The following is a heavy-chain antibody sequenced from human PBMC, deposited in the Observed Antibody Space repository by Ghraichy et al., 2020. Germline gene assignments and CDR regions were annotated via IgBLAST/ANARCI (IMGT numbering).Heavy chain of an antibody. CDR2: MNPNSGNT. J-gene: IGHJ5*02. CDR1: GYTFTSYD. V-gene: IGHV1-8*01. D-gene: IGHD3-16*02. Sequence: ASVKVSCKASGYTFTSYDINWVRQATGQGLEWMGWMNPNSGNTGYAQKFQGRVTMTRNTSISTAYMELSSLRSEDTAVYYCARGAFRWGSYRWNWFDPWGQGTLVTVSS. CDR3: ARGAFRWGSYRWNWFDP.